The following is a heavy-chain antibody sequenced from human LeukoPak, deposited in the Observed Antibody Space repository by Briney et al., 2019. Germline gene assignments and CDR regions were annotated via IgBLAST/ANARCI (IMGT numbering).Heavy chain of an antibody. CDR1: GFTFSSYA. Sequence: GGSLRLSCAASGFTFSSYAMSWVRQAPGKGLEWVSAISGSGGSTYYADSVKGRFTNSRVNSKNTLYLQMNSLRAEDTALYYCAKGVPGSGWYSGFDAFDIWGQGTMVTVSS. V-gene: IGHV3-23*01. D-gene: IGHD6-19*01. CDR3: AKGVPGSGWYSGFDAFDI. J-gene: IGHJ3*02. CDR2: ISGSGGST.